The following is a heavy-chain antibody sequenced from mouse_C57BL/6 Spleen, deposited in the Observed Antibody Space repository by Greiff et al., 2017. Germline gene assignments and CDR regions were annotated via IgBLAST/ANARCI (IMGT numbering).Heavy chain of an antibody. CDR2: IRSKSNNYAT. D-gene: IGHD2-4*01. J-gene: IGHJ4*01. V-gene: IGHV10-1*01. CDR1: GFSFNTYA. CDR3: VRPHYDYDVDYAMDY. Sequence: EVKLVESGGGLVQPKGSLKLSCAASGFSFNTYAMNWVRQAPGKGLEWVARIRSKSNNYATYYADSVKDRFTISRDDSESMLYLQMNNLKTEDTAMYYCVRPHYDYDVDYAMDYWGQGTSVTVSS.